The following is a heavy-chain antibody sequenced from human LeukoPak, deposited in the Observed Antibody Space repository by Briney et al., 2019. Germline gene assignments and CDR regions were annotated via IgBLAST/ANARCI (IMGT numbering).Heavy chain of an antibody. CDR3: AREHYDFWSGYYRSDFDY. J-gene: IGHJ4*02. D-gene: IGHD3-3*01. CDR1: GYTFTSYY. CDR2: INPNSGGT. Sequence: GASVKVSCKASGYTFTSYYMHWVRQAPGQGLEWMGWINPNSGGTNYAQKFQGRVTMTRDTSISTAYMELSRLRSDDTAVYYCAREHYDFWSGYYRSDFDYWGQGTLVTVSS. V-gene: IGHV1-2*02.